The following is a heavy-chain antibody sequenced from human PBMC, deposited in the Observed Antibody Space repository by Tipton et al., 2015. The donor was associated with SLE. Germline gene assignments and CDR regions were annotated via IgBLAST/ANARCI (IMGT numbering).Heavy chain of an antibody. D-gene: IGHD6-19*01. CDR2: FFGADST. CDR1: GVTISSNF. V-gene: IGHV3-66*01. CDR3: ARGPVSGRRYFDF. Sequence: SLRLSCAASGVTISSNFMSWVRQAPGKGLEWFSVFFGADSTYYADSVKGRFIVSRDSSQNTLFLQMNSLRAEDTAVYYCARGPVSGRRYFDFWGQGTLVTVSS. J-gene: IGHJ4*02.